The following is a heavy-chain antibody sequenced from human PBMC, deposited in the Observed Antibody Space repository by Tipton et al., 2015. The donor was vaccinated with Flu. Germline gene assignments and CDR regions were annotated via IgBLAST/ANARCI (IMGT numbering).Heavy chain of an antibody. Sequence: SLRLSCATSGLTLSTFAMSWVRQAPGKGLEWVSIINGRGDSTYFADSVKGWFAISRDNSKNTLYLQMNSLRAEDTAVYYCAKVIPELVAGLDYWGQGTLVTVSS. CDR3: AKVIPELVAGLDY. D-gene: IGHD6-19*01. CDR2: INGRGDST. CDR1: GLTLSTFA. J-gene: IGHJ4*02. V-gene: IGHV3-23*01.